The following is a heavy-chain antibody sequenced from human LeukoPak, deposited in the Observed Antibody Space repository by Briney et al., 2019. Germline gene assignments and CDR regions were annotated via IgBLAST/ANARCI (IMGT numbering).Heavy chain of an antibody. CDR1: GGSFSGYY. CDR2: INHSGST. D-gene: IGHD6-13*01. Sequence: PSETLSLTCAVYGGSFSGYYWSWIRQPPGKGLEWIGEINHSGSTNYNPSLKSRVTISVDTSKNQFSLKLSSVTAADTAVYYCARSIAAAATPWGQGTLVTVSS. V-gene: IGHV4-34*01. J-gene: IGHJ4*02. CDR3: ARSIAAAATP.